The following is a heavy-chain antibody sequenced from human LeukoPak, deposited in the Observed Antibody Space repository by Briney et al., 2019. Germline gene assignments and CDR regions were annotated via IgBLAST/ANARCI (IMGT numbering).Heavy chain of an antibody. CDR3: ARGFVRTTVYMDV. V-gene: IGHV1-18*01. Sequence: WASVKVSCKASGYTFTNYGISWVRQAPGQGLEWMGWISTYNGDTNYAQKFQGRVTMTRNTSISTAYMELRSLRSEDTAVYYCARGFVRTTVYMDVWGKGTTVTISS. J-gene: IGHJ6*03. CDR1: GYTFTNYG. CDR2: ISTYNGDT. D-gene: IGHD3-10*02.